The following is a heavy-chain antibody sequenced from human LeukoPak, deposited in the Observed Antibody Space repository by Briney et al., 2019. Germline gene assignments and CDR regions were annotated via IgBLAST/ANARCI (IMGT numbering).Heavy chain of an antibody. CDR2: IWNDGSNE. V-gene: IGHV3-33*01. J-gene: IGHJ4*02. CDR3: ARSRWLPLIDY. Sequence: GRSLRLSCAASGFTFSTYGMHWVRQAPGKGLEWVAVIWNDGSNEYYADSVKGRFIISRDNSKNTLYLQMNSLRAEGTAVYYCARSRWLPLIDYWGQGTLVTVSS. D-gene: IGHD2-15*01. CDR1: GFTFSTYG.